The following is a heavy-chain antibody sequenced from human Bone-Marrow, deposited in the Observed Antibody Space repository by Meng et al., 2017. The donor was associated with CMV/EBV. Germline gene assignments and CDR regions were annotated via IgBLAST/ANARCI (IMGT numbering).Heavy chain of an antibody. Sequence: SETLSLTCTVSGASVRSGGHYWSWIRQPPGKGLEWIGYIYYSGSTNYNPSLKSRVTISVDTSKNQFSLKLSSVTAADTAVYYCARGGLRLGYWGQGTLVTVSS. J-gene: IGHJ4*02. V-gene: IGHV4-61*08. D-gene: IGHD4-17*01. CDR2: IYYSGST. CDR1: GASVRSGGHY. CDR3: ARGGLRLGY.